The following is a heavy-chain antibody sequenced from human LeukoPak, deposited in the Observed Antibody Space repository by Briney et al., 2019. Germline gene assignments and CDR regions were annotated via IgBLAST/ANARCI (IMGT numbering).Heavy chain of an antibody. CDR3: ATRGDLSWFGALRH. J-gene: IGHJ4*02. V-gene: IGHV3-7*01. CDR1: GFTFSNYW. D-gene: IGHD3-16*02. CDR2: IGQDGRET. Sequence: GGSLRLSCVVSGFTFSNYWMDWVRQAPRKGLEWVAFIGQDGRETNYAGSVKGRFTISRDNAKNSLYLQMNNLRVEDTAVYYCATRGDLSWFGALRHWSQGTVVTVSS.